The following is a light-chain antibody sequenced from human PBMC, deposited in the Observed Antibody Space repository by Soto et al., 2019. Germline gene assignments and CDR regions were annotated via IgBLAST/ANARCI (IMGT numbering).Light chain of an antibody. CDR3: SSYTSSSTLV. V-gene: IGLV2-14*01. J-gene: IGLJ1*01. CDR2: DVS. Sequence: QSALTQPASVSGSPGQSITIYCTGTSSDVGGYNYVSWYQQHPGKAPKLMIYDVSNRPSGVSNRFSGSKSGNTASLTISGLQAEDDADYYCSSYTSSSTLVFGTGTKLTVL. CDR1: SSDVGGYNY.